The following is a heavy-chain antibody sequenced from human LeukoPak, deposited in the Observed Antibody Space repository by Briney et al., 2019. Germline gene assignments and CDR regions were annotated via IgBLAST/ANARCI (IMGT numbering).Heavy chain of an antibody. CDR1: GFTFSSYE. V-gene: IGHV3-48*03. CDR3: ARGGGVAGLRVDY. CDR2: ISSSGSTI. D-gene: IGHD6-19*01. J-gene: IGHJ4*02. Sequence: GGSLRLSCAASGFTFSSYEMNWVRQAPGKGLEWVSYISSSGSTIYYADSVKGRFTISRDNAKNSLSLQMISLRADDTAVYYCARGGGVAGLRVDYWGQGTLVTVSS.